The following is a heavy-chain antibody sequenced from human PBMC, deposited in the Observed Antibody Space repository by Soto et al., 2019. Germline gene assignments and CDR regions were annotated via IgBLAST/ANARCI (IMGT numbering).Heavy chain of an antibody. CDR1: GFTFSSYA. V-gene: IGHV3-30-3*01. J-gene: IGHJ4*02. D-gene: IGHD3-9*01. CDR3: ARDWETSATGLIDY. CDR2: TSYDGSNK. Sequence: AVGSLRLSCVASGFTFSSYALHWVRQAPGKGLEWVAVTSYDGSNKYYADSVEGRFTISRDNSKNTLYLQTSSLTTEDTAMYYCARDWETSATGLIDYWGQGTLVTVSS.